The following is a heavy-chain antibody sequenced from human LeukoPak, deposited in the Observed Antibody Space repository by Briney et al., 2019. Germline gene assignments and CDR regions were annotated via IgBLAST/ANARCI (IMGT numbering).Heavy chain of an antibody. D-gene: IGHD3-22*01. CDR2: ISYDGSNQ. CDR3: AKDRLGALYYYDSSGYYRFDY. Sequence: GGSLRLSCAASGFTFSSYGMHWVRQAPGKGLEWVAVISYDGSNQYYADTVKGRFTISRDNSKNTLYLQMNGLRAEDTAVYYCAKDRLGALYYYDSSGYYRFDYWGQGTLVTVSS. V-gene: IGHV3-30*18. J-gene: IGHJ4*01. CDR1: GFTFSSYG.